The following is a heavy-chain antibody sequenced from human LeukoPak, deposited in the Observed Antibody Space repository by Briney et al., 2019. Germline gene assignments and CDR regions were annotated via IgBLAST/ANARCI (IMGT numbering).Heavy chain of an antibody. J-gene: IGHJ6*02. Sequence: GGSLRLSCAASGFTFSSYSMNWVRQAPGKGLEWVAVISNDGSHKNDADSVKGRFTISRDNSKNTLYLQMNSLRVEDTAVYYCAKEGSSSSWYYYGLDVWGQGTTVTVSS. CDR2: ISNDGSHK. CDR1: GFTFSSYS. CDR3: AKEGSSSSWYYYGLDV. V-gene: IGHV3-30*18. D-gene: IGHD6-6*01.